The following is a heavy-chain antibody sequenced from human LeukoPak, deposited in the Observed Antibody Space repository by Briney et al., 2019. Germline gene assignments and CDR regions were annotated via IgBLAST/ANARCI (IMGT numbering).Heavy chain of an antibody. V-gene: IGHV3-30-3*01. Sequence: GSLRLSCAASGFTFSSYAMHWVRQAPGKGLEWVAVISYDGSNKYYADSVKGRFTISRDNSKNTLYLQMNSLRAEDTAMYYCARELIAAAGLTDYWGQGTLVTVSS. J-gene: IGHJ4*02. CDR3: ARELIAAAGLTDY. CDR1: GFTFSSYA. CDR2: ISYDGSNK. D-gene: IGHD6-13*01.